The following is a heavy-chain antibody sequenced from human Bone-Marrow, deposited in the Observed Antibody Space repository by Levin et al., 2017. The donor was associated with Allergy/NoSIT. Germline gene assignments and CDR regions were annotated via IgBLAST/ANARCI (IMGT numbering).Heavy chain of an antibody. D-gene: IGHD2-15*01. CDR1: GYSISSGHY. CDR3: ATFGCSGGGCYLGGDY. Sequence: SETLSLTCSVSGYSISSGHYWGWIRQPPGKGLQWIGNMYHTGTTYYTPSLKDRVTISLDTSKNEVYLKLRSATAADTAIYFCATFGCSGGGCYLGGDYWGQGLLVTVSS. CDR2: MYHTGTT. J-gene: IGHJ4*02. V-gene: IGHV4-38-2*01.